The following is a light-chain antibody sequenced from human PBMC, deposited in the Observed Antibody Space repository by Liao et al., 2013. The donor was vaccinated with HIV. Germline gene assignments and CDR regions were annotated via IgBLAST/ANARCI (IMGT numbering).Light chain of an antibody. CDR2: HNS. CDR3: QVWDSNNDHPYV. CDR1: NIGSKS. J-gene: IGLJ1*01. Sequence: SYVLTQPPSVSVAPGKTARITCGENNIGSKSVHWYQQKSGQAPVLVIYHNSDRPSGIPERFSGSNSGNTATLTISRVEAGDEADYYCQVWDSNNDHPYVFGTGTKVTVL. V-gene: IGLV3-21*01.